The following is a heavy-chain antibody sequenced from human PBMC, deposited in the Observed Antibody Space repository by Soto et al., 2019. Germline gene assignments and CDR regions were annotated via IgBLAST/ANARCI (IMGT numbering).Heavy chain of an antibody. Sequence: PGDSLKISCKGSGYSFTSYWISWVRQMPGKGLEWMGRIDPSDSYTNYSPSFQGHVTISADKSISTAYLQWSSLKASDTAMYYCASPGGYSYGAYYGKDVWGQGTTVNVSS. V-gene: IGHV5-10-1*01. J-gene: IGHJ6*02. CDR1: GYSFTSYW. D-gene: IGHD5-18*01. CDR2: IDPSDSYT. CDR3: ASPGGYSYGAYYGKDV.